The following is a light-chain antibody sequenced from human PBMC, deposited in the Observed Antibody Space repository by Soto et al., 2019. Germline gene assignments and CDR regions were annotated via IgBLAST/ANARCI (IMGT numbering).Light chain of an antibody. CDR3: TSFSSSTSLYV. CDR2: QVT. CDR1: TRDIAGYNY. V-gene: IGLV2-14*01. Sequence: QSALTQRASVSGSLGQSITISCTGTTRDIAGYNYISWYQQLPGKAPKLMIYQVTIRPSGISNRFSGSKSGNTASLTISGLQAEDEADYYCTSFSSSTSLYVFGTGTKVTVL. J-gene: IGLJ1*01.